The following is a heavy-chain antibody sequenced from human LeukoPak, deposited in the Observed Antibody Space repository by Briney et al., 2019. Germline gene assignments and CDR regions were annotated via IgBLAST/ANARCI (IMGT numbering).Heavy chain of an antibody. Sequence: PGGSLRLSCAASGFTFDDYAMHWVRQAPGKGLEWVSLISWDGGSTYYADSVKGRFTISRDNSKNSLYLQMNSLRAEDTALYYCAKDIGGSGYFDYWGQGTLVTVSS. D-gene: IGHD3-10*01. CDR3: AKDIGGSGYFDY. CDR1: GFTFDDYA. J-gene: IGHJ4*02. CDR2: ISWDGGST. V-gene: IGHV3-43D*03.